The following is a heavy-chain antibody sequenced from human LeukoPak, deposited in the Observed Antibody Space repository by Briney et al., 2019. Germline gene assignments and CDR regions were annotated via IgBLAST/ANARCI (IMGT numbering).Heavy chain of an antibody. J-gene: IGHJ5*02. CDR2: IIPIFGSS. Sequence: SVKVSCKASGGTFNNYAINWVRQAPGHGLEWMGGIIPIFGSSNYAQKFQGRVTITADESTTTAYMELSSLRSEDTAVYYCARVTHTELSTWFDPWGQGTLVTVSS. CDR3: ARVTHTELSTWFDP. V-gene: IGHV1-69*13. CDR1: GGTFNNYA. D-gene: IGHD5-18*01.